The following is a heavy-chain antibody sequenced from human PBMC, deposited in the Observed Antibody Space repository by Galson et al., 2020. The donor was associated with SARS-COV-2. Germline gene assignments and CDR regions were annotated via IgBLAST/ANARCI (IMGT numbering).Heavy chain of an antibody. CDR1: GFSLSTSGVG. D-gene: IGHD3-10*01. Sequence: SGPTLVKPTQTLTLTCTFSGFSLSTSGVGVGWIRQPPGKALEWLALIHWDDDKRYSPSLKGRLTITKDTSKNQVVLTMTNMDPVDTATYYCAHRSITMVRGSFDPWGQGTLVTVSS. CDR3: AHRSITMVRGSFDP. V-gene: IGHV2-5*02. CDR2: IHWDDDK. J-gene: IGHJ5*02.